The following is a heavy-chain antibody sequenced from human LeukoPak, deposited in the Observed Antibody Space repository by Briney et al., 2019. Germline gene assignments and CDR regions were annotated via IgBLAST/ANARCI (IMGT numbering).Heavy chain of an antibody. J-gene: IGHJ4*01. CDR3: AVGDRTFDY. D-gene: IGHD5-24*01. CDR1: GLTFRDYW. Sequence: GGSLRLSCAASGLTFRDYWMSWVRQAPGKGLEWVANIKEDGSEKYYVDSVKGRFTISRDNAKTSLYLQMNSLRVEDTAVYYCAVGDRTFDYWGHGTLVTVSS. CDR2: IKEDGSEK. V-gene: IGHV3-7*01.